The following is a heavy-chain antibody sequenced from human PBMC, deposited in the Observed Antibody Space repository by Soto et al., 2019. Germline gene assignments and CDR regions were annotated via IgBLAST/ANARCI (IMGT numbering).Heavy chain of an antibody. CDR3: ARGQLVPSWYFDY. V-gene: IGHV4-59*01. J-gene: IGHJ4*02. CDR1: GGSISSYY. Sequence: QVQLQESGPGLVKPSETLSLTCTVSGGSISSYYWSWIRQPPGKGLEWIGYIYYSGSTNYNPSLKSRVTISVDTSKNQFSLTLSSVTAADTAVYYCARGQLVPSWYFDYWGQGTLVTVSS. D-gene: IGHD6-6*01. CDR2: IYYSGST.